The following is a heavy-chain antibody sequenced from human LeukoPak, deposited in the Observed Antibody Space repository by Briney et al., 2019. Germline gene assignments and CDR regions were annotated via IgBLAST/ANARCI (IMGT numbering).Heavy chain of an antibody. CDR1: GFTFSSYA. Sequence: TGGSLRLSCAASGFTFSSYAMSWVRQAPGKGLEWVSAISGSGGSTYYADSVKGRFTISRDNSKNTLYLQMNSLRAEDTAVYYCAKGGEWLEEAFDIWGQGTMVTVSS. V-gene: IGHV3-23*01. CDR2: ISGSGGST. D-gene: IGHD3-16*01. CDR3: AKGGEWLEEAFDI. J-gene: IGHJ3*02.